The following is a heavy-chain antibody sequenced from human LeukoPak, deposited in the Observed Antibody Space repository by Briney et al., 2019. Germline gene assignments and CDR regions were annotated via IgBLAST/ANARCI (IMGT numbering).Heavy chain of an antibody. J-gene: IGHJ4*02. CDR1: GGSISSYY. Sequence: SETLSLTCTVSGGSISSYYWSWIRQPPGKGLEGIGYIYYSGSTNYNPTLKSRVTISVDTSKNQFSLKLSSVTAADTAVYYCARRAHDSSGYYYNYWGQGTLVTVSS. V-gene: IGHV4-59*08. CDR2: IYYSGST. D-gene: IGHD3-22*01. CDR3: ARRAHDSSGYYYNY.